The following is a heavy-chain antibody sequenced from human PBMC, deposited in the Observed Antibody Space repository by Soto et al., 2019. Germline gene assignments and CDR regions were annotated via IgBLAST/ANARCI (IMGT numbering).Heavy chain of an antibody. D-gene: IGHD2-15*01. Sequence: GGSLRLSCAASGFTFSSYWMSWVRQAPGKGLEWVANIKQDGSEKYYVDSVKGRFTISRDNSKNTLYLQMNSLRAEDTAVYYCARGVGYCSGGSCSPKAPMYYVDYWGQGTLVTVSS. CDR2: IKQDGSEK. V-gene: IGHV3-7*02. CDR1: GFTFSSYW. J-gene: IGHJ4*02. CDR3: ARGVGYCSGGSCSPKAPMYYVDY.